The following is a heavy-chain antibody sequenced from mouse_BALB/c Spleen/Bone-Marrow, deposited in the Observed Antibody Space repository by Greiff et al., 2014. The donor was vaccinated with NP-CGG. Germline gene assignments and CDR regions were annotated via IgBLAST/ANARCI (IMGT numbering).Heavy chain of an antibody. V-gene: IGHV1-54*01. CDR1: GYAFTNYL. J-gene: IGHJ3*01. CDR2: INPGSGGT. CDR3: ARRDYSFAY. Sequence: VQLQESVAELVRPGTSVKVSCKASGYAFTNYLIEWVKQRPGQGLEWIGVINPGSGGTNYNEKFKGKATLTADKSSSTAYMQLSSLTSDDSAVYFCARRDYSFAYWGQGTLVTVSA. D-gene: IGHD2-13*01.